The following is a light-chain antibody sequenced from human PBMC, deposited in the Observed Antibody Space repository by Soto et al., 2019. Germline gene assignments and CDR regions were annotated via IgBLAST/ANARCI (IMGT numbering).Light chain of an antibody. V-gene: IGKV3-15*01. J-gene: IGKJ2*01. CDR3: QQFNNWPPYP. CDR1: QSVSSN. CDR2: GAS. Sequence: EIVMTQSPATLSLSPGERATLSCRASQSVSSNLAWYQQKPGQAPRLLIYGASTRATGIPARFSGSGSGTAFTLTFGSLQSEDLEVYYCQQFNNWPPYPLGQGNKLEI.